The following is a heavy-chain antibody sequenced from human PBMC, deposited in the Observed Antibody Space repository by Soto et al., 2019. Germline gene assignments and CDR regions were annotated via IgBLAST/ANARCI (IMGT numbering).Heavy chain of an antibody. CDR1: GGSIRSSPYY. V-gene: IGHV4-39*01. Sequence: QLQLQESGPGLVKPSETLSLNCSVSGGSIRSSPYYWGWIRQPPGKGLEWIGSIFHSGNTHYNPSLQNRVTISVDTSKNKFSLQLTSVTAADTAVYYCARLNDYVEYFQHWGQGTLVTVSS. J-gene: IGHJ1*01. D-gene: IGHD4-17*01. CDR3: ARLNDYVEYFQH. CDR2: IFHSGNT.